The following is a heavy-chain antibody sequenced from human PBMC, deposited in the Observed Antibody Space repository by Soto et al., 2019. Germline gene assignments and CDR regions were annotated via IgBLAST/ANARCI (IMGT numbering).Heavy chain of an antibody. Sequence: QVHLQESGPGLVKPSQTLSLTCTVSGGSISSGDYYWSWIRQPPGKGLEWIGSIYYSGSNYYNPSLKSRVSISVDTSKHHFSLKLNSVNAADTAVYSWAAEYGSGRFDYWGQGILVTVSS. CDR3: AAEYGSGRFDY. V-gene: IGHV4-30-4*01. CDR1: GGSISSGDYY. CDR2: IYYSGSN. J-gene: IGHJ4*02. D-gene: IGHD6-19*01.